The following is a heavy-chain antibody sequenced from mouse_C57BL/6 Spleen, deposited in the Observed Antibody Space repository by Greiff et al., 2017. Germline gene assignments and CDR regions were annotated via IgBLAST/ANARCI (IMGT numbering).Heavy chain of an antibody. V-gene: IGHV1-63*01. CDR2: IYPGGGYT. CDR3: ARSGDYDEEGAMDY. Sequence: VKVVESGAELVRPGTSVKMSCKASGYTFTNYWIGWAKQRPGHGLEWIGDIYPGGGYTNYNEKFKGKATLTADKSSSTAYMQFSSLTSEDSAIYYCARSGDYDEEGAMDYWGQGTSVTVSS. CDR1: GYTFTNYW. J-gene: IGHJ4*01. D-gene: IGHD2-4*01.